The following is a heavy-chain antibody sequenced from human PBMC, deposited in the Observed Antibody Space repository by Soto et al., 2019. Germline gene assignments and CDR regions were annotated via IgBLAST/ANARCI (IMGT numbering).Heavy chain of an antibody. CDR3: ARGQRFSDWFDP. CDR1: GGTVSGYE. V-gene: IGHV4-4*07. CDR2: IYSSGKT. J-gene: IGHJ5*02. Sequence: XTLSLACRVSGGTVSGYEWTWIRQPAGKGLELIGRIYSSGKTKYNPSLQSRVTMSLDTSNNQFSLRLTSFTAADKAVYYCARGQRFSDWFDPWGQGTLGTVSS. D-gene: IGHD3-3*01.